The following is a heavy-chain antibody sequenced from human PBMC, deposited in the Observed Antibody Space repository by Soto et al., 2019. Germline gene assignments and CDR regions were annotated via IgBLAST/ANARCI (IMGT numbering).Heavy chain of an antibody. Sequence: PSETLSLTCTVSGGSISSYYWSWIRQPPGKGLERIGYIYYSGSTNYNPSLKSRVTISVDTSKNQFSLKLSSVTAADTAVYYCARGGYSSSSAYYYYYYGMDVWGQGTTVTVSS. CDR2: IYYSGST. CDR3: ARGGYSSSSAYYYYYYGMDV. J-gene: IGHJ6*02. CDR1: GGSISSYY. D-gene: IGHD6-6*01. V-gene: IGHV4-59*01.